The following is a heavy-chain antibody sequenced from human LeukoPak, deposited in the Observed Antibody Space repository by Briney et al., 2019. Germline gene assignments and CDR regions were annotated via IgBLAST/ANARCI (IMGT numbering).Heavy chain of an antibody. J-gene: IGHJ4*02. CDR3: TRFVPYLDY. D-gene: IGHD3-16*01. V-gene: IGHV3-49*04. CDR2: IRSKTYGKTT. Sequence: GGSLRLSCTASGCTFGDHAMSWVRQAPGKGLEWVGFIRSKTYGKTTEYAASVKGRFTISRDDSKNIAYLQMNSLKTEDTAIYYCTRFVPYLDYWGQGTLVTVSS. CDR1: GCTFGDHA.